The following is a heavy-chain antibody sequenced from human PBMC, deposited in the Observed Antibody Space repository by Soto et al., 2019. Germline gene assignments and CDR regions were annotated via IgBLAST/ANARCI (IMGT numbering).Heavy chain of an antibody. Sequence: QVQLQQWGAGPVRPLETLSLTCGVSGGSFRGYYWAWIRQSPGKGLEWIGEINDRGSINYNPSLKSRVSISVDTSKNHYSLNLRSVTAADTAVYYCARESHDILTGPPWVWYFDLWGRGTLVTVSS. D-gene: IGHD3-9*01. J-gene: IGHJ2*01. CDR1: GGSFRGYY. CDR2: INDRGSI. CDR3: ARESHDILTGPPWVWYFDL. V-gene: IGHV4-34*01.